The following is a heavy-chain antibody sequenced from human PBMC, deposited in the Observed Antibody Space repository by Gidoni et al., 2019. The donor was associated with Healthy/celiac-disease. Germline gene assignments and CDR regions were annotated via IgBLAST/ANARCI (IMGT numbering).Heavy chain of an antibody. CDR1: GSPFTSYG. D-gene: IGHD1-26*01. CDR3: AREPVGATDGGY. J-gene: IGHJ4*02. CDR2: ISAYNGNT. V-gene: IGHV1-18*01. Sequence: QVQLVQSGAEVKTPGASVKVSCTASGSPFTSYGISWVRQAPGQGLEWMGWISAYNGNTNYAQKLQGRVTMTTDTSTSTAYMELRSLRSDDTAVYYCAREPVGATDGGYWGQGTLVTVSS.